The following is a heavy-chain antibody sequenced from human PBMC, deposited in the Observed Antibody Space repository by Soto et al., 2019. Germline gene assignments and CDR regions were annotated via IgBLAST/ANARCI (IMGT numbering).Heavy chain of an antibody. D-gene: IGHD2-8*01. CDR3: AKYIERCSNGICYRFLDS. CDR2: VSTDSETI. CDR1: GFTFNNFV. Sequence: PGGSLRLSCAASGFTFNNFVMNWVRQAPGKGLEWVSTVSTDSETIYYAASVKGRFTVSRDNSRNTLYLQMNSLRAEDTALYYCAKYIERCSNGICYRFLDSWGQGTMVTVYS. J-gene: IGHJ4*02. V-gene: IGHV3-23*01.